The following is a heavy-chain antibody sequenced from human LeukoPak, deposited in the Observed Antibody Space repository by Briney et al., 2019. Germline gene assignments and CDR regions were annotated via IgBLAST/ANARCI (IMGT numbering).Heavy chain of an antibody. Sequence: PGRSLRLSCAASGFTFDDYAMHWVRQAPGKGLEWVLGISWNSGSIGYADSVKGRFTISRDNAKNSLYLQMNSLRAEDTALYYCAKDKEMATLSYYFDYWGQGTLVTVSS. J-gene: IGHJ4*02. D-gene: IGHD2-15*01. CDR2: ISWNSGSI. CDR3: AKDKEMATLSYYFDY. V-gene: IGHV3-9*01. CDR1: GFTFDDYA.